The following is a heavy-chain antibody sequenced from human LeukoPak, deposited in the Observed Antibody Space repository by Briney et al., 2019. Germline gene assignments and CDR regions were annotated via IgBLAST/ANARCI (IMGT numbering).Heavy chain of an antibody. CDR3: ARQGTIVAGTLGTTFDY. D-gene: IGHD5-12*01. J-gene: IGHJ4*02. V-gene: IGHV5-51*01. Sequence: GESLKISCKASGFGFTNYWIGWVRQMPGKGLEWMGITYPGDSDTKYSPSFQGQVTISADKSINTAYLQWSSLRASDTAMYYCARQGTIVAGTLGTTFDYWGQGALLTVSS. CDR1: GFGFTNYW. CDR2: TYPGDSDT.